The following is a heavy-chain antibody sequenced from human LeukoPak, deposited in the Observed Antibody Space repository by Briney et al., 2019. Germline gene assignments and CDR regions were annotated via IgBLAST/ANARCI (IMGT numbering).Heavy chain of an antibody. J-gene: IGHJ4*02. Sequence: GGSLRLSCAASGFTFSSYAMSWVRQAPGKGLEWVSCIDGGGGGTYYADSVKGRFTISRDNSKNTLYLQMNSLRAEDTAIYYCAKYSHSSGPRSFGYWGQGTLVTVSS. D-gene: IGHD3-22*01. V-gene: IGHV3-23*01. CDR2: IDGGGGGT. CDR1: GFTFSSYA. CDR3: AKYSHSSGPRSFGY.